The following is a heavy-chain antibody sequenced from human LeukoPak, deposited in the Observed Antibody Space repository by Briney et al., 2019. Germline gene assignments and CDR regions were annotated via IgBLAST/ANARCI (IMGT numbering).Heavy chain of an antibody. CDR3: ARGGFI. D-gene: IGHD2-15*01. J-gene: IGHJ3*02. Sequence: GGSLRLSCAVSGYTFSSYWMSWVRQAPGKGLEWVANIKQDGSEKYYVDSVKGRFTISRDNAKNSLYLQMNSLRAEDTAVYYCARGGFIWGQGTMVTVSS. V-gene: IGHV3-7*01. CDR2: IKQDGSEK. CDR1: GYTFSSYW.